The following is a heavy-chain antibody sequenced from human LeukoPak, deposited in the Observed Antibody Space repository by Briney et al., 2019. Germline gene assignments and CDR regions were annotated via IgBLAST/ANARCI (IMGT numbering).Heavy chain of an antibody. D-gene: IGHD2-21*02. J-gene: IGHJ4*02. V-gene: IGHV3-23*01. Sequence: PGGSLRLSCAASGFTFSSYAMSWVRQAPGKGLEWVSAISCSGGSTYYADSVKGRFTISRDNSKNTLYLQMNSLRAEDTAVYYCAKDPHIVVVTALFDYWGQGTLVTVSS. CDR1: GFTFSSYA. CDR3: AKDPHIVVVTALFDY. CDR2: ISCSGGST.